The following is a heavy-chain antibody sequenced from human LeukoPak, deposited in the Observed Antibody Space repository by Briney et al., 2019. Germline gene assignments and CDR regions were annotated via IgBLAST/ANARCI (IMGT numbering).Heavy chain of an antibody. CDR2: ISGSGGST. CDR3: ARASTDRSRWYFDY. CDR1: GFTFSSYG. V-gene: IGHV3-23*01. Sequence: PGGSLRLSCAASGFTFSSYGVSWVRQAPGKGLEWVSGISGSGGSTYYADSAKGRFTISRDNSENTLYVQMNSLRVEDTAVYYCARASTDRSRWYFDYWGQGTLVAVSS. D-gene: IGHD6-13*01. J-gene: IGHJ4*02.